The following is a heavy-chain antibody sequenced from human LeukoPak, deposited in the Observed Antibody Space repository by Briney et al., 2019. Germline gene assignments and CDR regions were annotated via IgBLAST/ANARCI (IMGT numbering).Heavy chain of an antibody. D-gene: IGHD2-15*01. CDR3: AKELRPNDY. J-gene: IGHJ4*02. CDR2: ISRSGDRT. V-gene: IGHV3-23*01. Sequence: TGGSLRLSCAASGITLSNSAMSWVRQAPGKGLEWVSAISRSGDRTCYADSVKGRFTISRDSSIDTLFLQMNSLRAEDTAVYFCAKELRPNDYWGQGTLVTVSS. CDR1: GITLSNSA.